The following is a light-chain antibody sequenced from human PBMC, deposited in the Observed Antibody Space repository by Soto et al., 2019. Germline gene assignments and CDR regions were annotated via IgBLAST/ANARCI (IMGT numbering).Light chain of an antibody. CDR1: GSDVGGYNY. CDR3: SSYTSGSTRVV. V-gene: IGLV2-14*03. Sequence: QSVLTQPASVSGSPGQSITISCTGTGSDVGGYNYVSWYQQHPAKAPKGMIYDVSKRPSGISNRFSGSKSGNTASLTISGLQIEVEADYYCSSYTSGSTRVVFGGGTKLTVL. CDR2: DVS. J-gene: IGLJ2*01.